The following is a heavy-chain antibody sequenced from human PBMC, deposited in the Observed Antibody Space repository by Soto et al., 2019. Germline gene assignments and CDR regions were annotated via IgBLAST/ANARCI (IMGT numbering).Heavy chain of an antibody. CDR3: SKDLDGLQGLVDSSFCFDY. D-gene: IGHD3-16*02. J-gene: IGHJ4*02. CDR1: GLTFSTYT. V-gene: IGHV3-21*01. CDR2: IYSTSTYI. Sequence: GGSLRLSCAASGLTFSTYTMNWVRQAPGKGLECVSSIYSTSTYIYYADSVKGRFTISRDNSKNTLYLQMNSLRAEDTAVYYCSKDLDGLQGLVDSSFCFDYWGQGTLVTVSS.